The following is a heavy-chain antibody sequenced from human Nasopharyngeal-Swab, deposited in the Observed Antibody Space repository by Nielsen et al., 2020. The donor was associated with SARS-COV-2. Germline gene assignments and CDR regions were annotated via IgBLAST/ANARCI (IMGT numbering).Heavy chain of an antibody. V-gene: IGHV1-2*06. D-gene: IGHD6-6*01. Sequence: ASVKVSCKASGYSFSAYYIHWVRQAPGQGLEWMGRINPNSGGTDYAQKFQGRVTMTRDTSIRTAYMDLSSLRSDDTAMYYCARDGTSRGIASRPGLYYYPMEVWGQGTTVTVSS. CDR2: INPNSGGT. CDR3: ARDGTSRGIASRPGLYYYPMEV. J-gene: IGHJ6*02. CDR1: GYSFSAYY.